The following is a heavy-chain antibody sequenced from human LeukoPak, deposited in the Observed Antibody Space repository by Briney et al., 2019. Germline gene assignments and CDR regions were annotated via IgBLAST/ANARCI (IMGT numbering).Heavy chain of an antibody. Sequence: SETLSLTCTVSGGSISSYYWSWIRQPPGKGLKWIGYIYYSGSTNYNPSLKSRVTISVDTSKNQFSLKLSSVTAADTAVYYCARFKSAVRGVYYFDYWGQGTLVTVSS. D-gene: IGHD3-10*01. V-gene: IGHV4-59*01. J-gene: IGHJ4*02. CDR3: ARFKSAVRGVYYFDY. CDR2: IYYSGST. CDR1: GGSISSYY.